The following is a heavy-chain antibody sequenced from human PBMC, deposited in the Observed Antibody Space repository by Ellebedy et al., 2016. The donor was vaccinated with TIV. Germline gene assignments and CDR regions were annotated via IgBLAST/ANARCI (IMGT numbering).Heavy chain of an antibody. CDR2: IWDDGTNK. D-gene: IGHD6-19*01. CDR1: GFTFSDYG. J-gene: IGHJ5*02. Sequence: GGSLRLSRAASGFTFSDYGLYWVRQAPGKGLEWVAVIWDDGTNKNYADFAEGRFIISRDNSKNTVYLQMNNLRGEDTATYYCARKYSSAWWAYHWGQGTLVTVSS. CDR3: ARKYSSAWWAYH. V-gene: IGHV3-33*07.